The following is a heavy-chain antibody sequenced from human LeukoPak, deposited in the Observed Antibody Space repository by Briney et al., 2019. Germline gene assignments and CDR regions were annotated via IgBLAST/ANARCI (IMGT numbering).Heavy chain of an antibody. CDR3: ARVDPFQVELVFDY. CDR1: GGSISSSSYY. V-gene: IGHV4-39*07. J-gene: IGHJ4*02. CDR2: IYYSGST. D-gene: IGHD6-13*01. Sequence: PSETLSLTCTVSGGSISSSSYYWGWIRQPPGKGLEWIGSIYYSGSTYYNPSLKSRVTISVDTSKNQFSLKLSSVTAADTAVYYCARVDPFQVELVFDYWGQGTLVTVSS.